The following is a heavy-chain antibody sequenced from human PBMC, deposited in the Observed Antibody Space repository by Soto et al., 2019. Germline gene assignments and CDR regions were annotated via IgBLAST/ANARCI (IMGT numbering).Heavy chain of an antibody. J-gene: IGHJ6*02. CDR3: AKGGGIAARHFYYYGMDV. V-gene: IGHV3-23*01. D-gene: IGHD6-6*01. CDR1: GFIFSSYA. CDR2: ITGSSDYT. Sequence: LRLSCEASGFIFSSYAMNWVRQAPGKGLQWVSSITGSSDYTSYIASVKGRFTISRDNSKNTLYLQMNSLRAEDTAVYYCAKGGGIAARHFYYYGMDVWGQGTTVTVSS.